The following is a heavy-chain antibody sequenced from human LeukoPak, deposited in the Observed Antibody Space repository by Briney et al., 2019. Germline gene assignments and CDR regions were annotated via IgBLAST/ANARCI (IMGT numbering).Heavy chain of an antibody. D-gene: IGHD3-3*01. Sequence: SVKVSCKASGGTFTSYAISWVRQAPGQGLEWMGGIIPIFGTANYAQKFHGRVTITTDDSTSTAHMELSSLRSEDTAVYYCASVSGYDFWSGYSIMGDWGQGTLATVSS. J-gene: IGHJ4*02. CDR3: ASVSGYDFWSGYSIMGD. V-gene: IGHV1-69*05. CDR1: GGTFTSYA. CDR2: IIPIFGTA.